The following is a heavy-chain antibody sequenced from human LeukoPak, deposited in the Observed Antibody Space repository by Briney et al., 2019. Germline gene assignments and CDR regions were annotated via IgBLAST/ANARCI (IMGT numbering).Heavy chain of an antibody. D-gene: IGHD6-19*01. J-gene: IGHJ4*02. Sequence: PGRSLRLSCAASGFAFSSYGMHCVRQAPGKGLEWVAVIWYDGSNKYYADSVKGRFTISRDNSKNTLYLQMNSLRAEDTAVYYCARDPRESGWSYFDYWGQGTLVTVSS. CDR2: IWYDGSNK. CDR1: GFAFSSYG. V-gene: IGHV3-33*01. CDR3: ARDPRESGWSYFDY.